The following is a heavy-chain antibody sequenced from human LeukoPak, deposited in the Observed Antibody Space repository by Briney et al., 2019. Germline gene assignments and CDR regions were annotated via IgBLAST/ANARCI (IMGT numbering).Heavy chain of an antibody. CDR3: ARTSGVPAAPHFDY. D-gene: IGHD2-2*01. V-gene: IGHV4-59*08. J-gene: IGHJ4*02. CDR1: GGSISSYY. Sequence: SETLSLTCTVSGGSISSYYWSWIRQPPGKGLEWIGYIYYSGSTNYNPSLKSRVTISVDTSKNQFSLKLSSVTAADTAVYYCARTSGVPAAPHFDYWGQGTLVTVSS. CDR2: IYYSGST.